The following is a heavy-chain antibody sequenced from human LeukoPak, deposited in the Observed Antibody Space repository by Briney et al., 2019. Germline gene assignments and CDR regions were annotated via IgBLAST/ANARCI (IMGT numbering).Heavy chain of an antibody. D-gene: IGHD2-2*01. CDR3: ARVTSVVPAWFDP. CDR2: INPNSGGT. Sequence: ASVKVSCKASGYTFTGYYMHWVRQAPGQGLEWMGWINPNSGGTNYAQKFQGRVTMTRDTSISTAYMELSRLRSDDTAVYYCARVTSVVPAWFDPWGQGTLVTVSS. V-gene: IGHV1-2*02. CDR1: GYTFTGYY. J-gene: IGHJ5*02.